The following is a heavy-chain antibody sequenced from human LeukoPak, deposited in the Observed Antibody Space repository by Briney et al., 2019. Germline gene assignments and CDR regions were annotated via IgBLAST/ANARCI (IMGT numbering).Heavy chain of an antibody. CDR3: AKEHYDSSGYYRDAFDI. D-gene: IGHD3-22*01. V-gene: IGHV3-30-3*01. J-gene: IGHJ3*02. CDR2: ISYDGSNK. CDR1: GFTFSSYA. Sequence: GGSLRLSCAASGFTFSSYAMHWVRQAPGKGLEWVAVISYDGSNKYYADSVKGRFTISRDNSKNTLYLQMNSLRAEDTAVYYCAKEHYDSSGYYRDAFDIWGQGTMVTVSS.